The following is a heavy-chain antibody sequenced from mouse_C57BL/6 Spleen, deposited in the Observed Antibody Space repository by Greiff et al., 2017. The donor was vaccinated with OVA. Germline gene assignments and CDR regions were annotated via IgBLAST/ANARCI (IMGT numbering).Heavy chain of an antibody. V-gene: IGHV1-15*01. Sequence: QVQLKQSGAELVRPGASVTLSCKASGYTFTDYEMHWVKQTPVHGLEWIGAIDPETGGTAYNQKFKGKAILTADKSSSTAYMELRSLTSEDSAVYYCKRRDFYYGSSYDFDYWGQGTTLTVSS. J-gene: IGHJ2*01. CDR1: GYTFTDYE. D-gene: IGHD1-1*01. CDR3: KRRDFYYGSSYDFDY. CDR2: IDPETGGT.